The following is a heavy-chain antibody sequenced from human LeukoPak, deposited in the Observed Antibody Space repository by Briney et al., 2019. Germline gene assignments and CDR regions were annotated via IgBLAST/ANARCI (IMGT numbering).Heavy chain of an antibody. CDR2: IYYSGST. CDR3: TRALVFGEFNFDY. J-gene: IGHJ4*02. D-gene: IGHD3-10*02. Sequence: SETLSLTCTVSGGSISSYYWSWIRQPPGKGLEWIGYIYYSGSTNYNPSLKGRVTISVDTSKNQFSLKLSSVTAADTAVYYCTRALVFGEFNFDYWGQGTLVTVSS. V-gene: IGHV4-59*01. CDR1: GGSISSYY.